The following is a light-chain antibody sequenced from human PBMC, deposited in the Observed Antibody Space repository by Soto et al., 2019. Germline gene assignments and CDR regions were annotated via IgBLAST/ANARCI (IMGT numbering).Light chain of an antibody. V-gene: IGKV3-20*01. CDR3: QQYASSVVYT. Sequence: IVLTQSPGTLSLSPGETATLSCRASQSLTTRYLAWYQQKPGQAPRLLIYGASNRATGTPDRFSGSGSGTDFTLTISSLEPEDFAVYFWQQYASSVVYTFGQGTKLEIK. J-gene: IGKJ2*01. CDR1: QSLTTRY. CDR2: GAS.